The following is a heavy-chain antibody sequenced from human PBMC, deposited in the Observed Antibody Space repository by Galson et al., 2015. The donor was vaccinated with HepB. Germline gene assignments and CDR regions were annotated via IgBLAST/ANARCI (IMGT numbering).Heavy chain of an antibody. Sequence: SLRLSCAASGFVFSRHGMHWARQAPGKGLEWVAVVWYDGTKQYYSESVEGRFTISRDNSKNMVYLQMNSLRVEDTAVYYCWMIGTDFCFWGQGTLVTVSS. V-gene: IGHV3-33*01. CDR1: GFVFSRHG. CDR3: WMIGTDFCF. J-gene: IGHJ4*02. D-gene: IGHD2-21*01. CDR2: VWYDGTKQ.